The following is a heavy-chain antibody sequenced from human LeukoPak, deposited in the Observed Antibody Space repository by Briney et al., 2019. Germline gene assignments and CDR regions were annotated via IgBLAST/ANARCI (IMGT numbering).Heavy chain of an antibody. D-gene: IGHD2-2*02. Sequence: PSETLSLTCTVSGGSISSGGYYWSWIRQPPGKGLEWIGSIYYSGSTYYNPSLKSRVTISVDTSKNQFSLKLSSVTAADTAVYYCARVVPAAIGYYQHWGQGTLVTVSS. V-gene: IGHV4-39*01. J-gene: IGHJ1*01. CDR1: GGSISSGGYY. CDR2: IYYSGST. CDR3: ARVVPAAIGYYQH.